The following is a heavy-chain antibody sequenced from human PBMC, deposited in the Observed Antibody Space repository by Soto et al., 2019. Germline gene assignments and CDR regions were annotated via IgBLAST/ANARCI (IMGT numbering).Heavy chain of an antibody. V-gene: IGHV3-23*01. CDR2: ISGSGGST. CDR3: AKDIGAYYYDSSGYWAFDI. CDR1: GFTFSSYA. J-gene: IGHJ3*02. D-gene: IGHD3-22*01. Sequence: SLRLSCAASGFTFSSYAMSWVRQAPGKGLEWVSAISGSGGSTYYADSVKGRFTISRDNSKNTLYLQMNSLRAEDTAVYYCAKDIGAYYYDSSGYWAFDIWGQGTMVTVSS.